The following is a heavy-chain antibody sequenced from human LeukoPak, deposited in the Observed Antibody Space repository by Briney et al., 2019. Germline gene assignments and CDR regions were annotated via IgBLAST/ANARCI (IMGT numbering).Heavy chain of an antibody. CDR1: GYTFTSYA. CDR2: INAGNGNT. D-gene: IGHD2-8*01. Sequence: ASVTVSCTASGYTFTSYAMHWVRQAPGQRLEWMGWINAGNGNTKYSQKFQGRVTITRDTSGSTAYMELSSLRSEDTAVYYCARVMGANWFDPWGQGTLVTVSS. J-gene: IGHJ5*02. V-gene: IGHV1-3*01. CDR3: ARVMGANWFDP.